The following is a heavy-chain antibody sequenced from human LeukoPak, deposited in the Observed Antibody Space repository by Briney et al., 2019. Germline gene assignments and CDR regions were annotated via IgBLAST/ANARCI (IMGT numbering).Heavy chain of an antibody. CDR2: TYYIGNT. J-gene: IGHJ4*02. Sequence: PSETLSLTCTVSGGSISSGDYYWSWIRQPPGKGLEWIGYTYYIGNTFYNPSLKSRVTISVDTSKNRFSLKLSSVTAADTAVYYCARSLRYFDWLLRSSHFDYWGQGTLVTVSS. CDR1: GGSISSGDYY. CDR3: ARSLRYFDWLLRSSHFDY. D-gene: IGHD3-9*01. V-gene: IGHV4-30-4*01.